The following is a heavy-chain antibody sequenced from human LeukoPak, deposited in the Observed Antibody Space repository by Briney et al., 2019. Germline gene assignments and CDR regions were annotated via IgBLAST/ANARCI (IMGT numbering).Heavy chain of an antibody. CDR1: GXTFSSYN. D-gene: IGHD2-21*02. V-gene: IGHV3-21*01. Sequence: GGSLRLSCAASGXTFSSYNMNWVRQAPGKGLEWVSSISGSSSYIFYADSVKGRFTISRDNAKNSLYLQMNSLRAEDTAVYYCARGDGGSFDYWGQGTLVTVSS. CDR3: ARGDGGSFDY. CDR2: ISGSSSYI. J-gene: IGHJ4*02.